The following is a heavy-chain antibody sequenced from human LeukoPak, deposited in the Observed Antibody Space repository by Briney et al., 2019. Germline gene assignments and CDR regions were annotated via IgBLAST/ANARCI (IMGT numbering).Heavy chain of an antibody. CDR1: GYTFTSYG. Sequence: GASVKVSCKASGYTFTSYGISWVRQAPGQGLEWMGWISVDSGNTNYAQKLQGRVTMTTDTSTSTAYMELRSLRSDDTAVYYCARDDWEPGVRWFDPWGQGTLVTVSS. CDR2: ISVDSGNT. CDR3: ARDDWEPGVRWFDP. J-gene: IGHJ5*02. D-gene: IGHD1-26*01. V-gene: IGHV1-18*01.